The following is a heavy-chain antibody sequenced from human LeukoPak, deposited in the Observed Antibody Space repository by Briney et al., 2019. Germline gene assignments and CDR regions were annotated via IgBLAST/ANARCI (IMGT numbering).Heavy chain of an antibody. Sequence: PGGSLRLSCAASGFTFDDYTMHWVRQAPGKGLEWVSLISWDDGSTYYADSVKGRFTISRDNSKNSLYLQMNSLRTEDTALYYCAKDASSSTAKGIDYWGQGTLVTVSS. D-gene: IGHD2-2*01. J-gene: IGHJ4*02. CDR3: AKDASSSTAKGIDY. CDR1: GFTFDDYT. CDR2: ISWDDGST. V-gene: IGHV3-43*01.